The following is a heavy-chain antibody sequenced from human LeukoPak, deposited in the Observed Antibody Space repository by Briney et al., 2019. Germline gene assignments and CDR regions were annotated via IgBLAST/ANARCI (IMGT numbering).Heavy chain of an antibody. CDR3: ARELGGTKTGGFDI. CDR2: IGAAGART. CDR1: GFRFSYHD. J-gene: IGHJ3*02. Sequence: GGSLRLSCAASGFRFSYHDMHWVRQAPGKGLEFVSSIGAAGARTFYADSVKGRFTISRDNFQSTMYLQMDGLRPEDLAVYYCARELGGTKTGGFDIWGQGTVVTVSS. D-gene: IGHD1-14*01. V-gene: IGHV3-64*02.